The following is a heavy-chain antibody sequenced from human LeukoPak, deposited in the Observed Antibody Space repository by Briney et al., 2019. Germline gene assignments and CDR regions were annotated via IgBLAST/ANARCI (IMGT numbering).Heavy chain of an antibody. CDR1: GFIFSNYA. Sequence: GGSLRLSCAASGFIFSNYAMHWVRQSPGKGLEYVSGISNNGGSTYYANSVKGRFTISRDNAKNSLYLHMNSLRAEDTAVYYCVRDRESRSAWLLDSWGQGTLVTVSS. D-gene: IGHD3-9*01. V-gene: IGHV3-64*01. J-gene: IGHJ4*02. CDR3: VRDRESRSAWLLDS. CDR2: ISNNGGST.